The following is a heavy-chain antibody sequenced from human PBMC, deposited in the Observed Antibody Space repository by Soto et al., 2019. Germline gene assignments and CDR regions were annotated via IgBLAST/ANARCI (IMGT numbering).Heavy chain of an antibody. D-gene: IGHD6-13*01. J-gene: IGHJ4*02. Sequence: EVQLLESGGGLVQPGGSLRLSCAASGFTFSSYAMTWVRQAPGKGLEWVSSISGSGNTTYYADSVKGRFTISRDSSKNTLYLQMNSLRPDDTAVYYCAKARGRTWYEDYWGQGTLVTVSS. CDR2: ISGSGNTT. CDR1: GFTFSSYA. V-gene: IGHV3-23*01. CDR3: AKARGRTWYEDY.